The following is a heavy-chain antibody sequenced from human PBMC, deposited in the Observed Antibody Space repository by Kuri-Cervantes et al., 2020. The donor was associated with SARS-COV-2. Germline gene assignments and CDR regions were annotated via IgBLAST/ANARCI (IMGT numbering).Heavy chain of an antibody. CDR1: GFTFSSYG. Sequence: LSLTCAASGFTFSSYGMHWVRQAPGEGLEWVADVLNDGRSKFYSESVRGRFTISKDNSRDTVHLQMTSLTVEDTAIYFCAKMGPGGDLHYYYGMDVWGPGTTVTVSS. CDR2: VLNDGRSK. J-gene: IGHJ6*02. D-gene: IGHD1-26*01. CDR3: AKMGPGGDLHYYYGMDV. V-gene: IGHV3-30*02.